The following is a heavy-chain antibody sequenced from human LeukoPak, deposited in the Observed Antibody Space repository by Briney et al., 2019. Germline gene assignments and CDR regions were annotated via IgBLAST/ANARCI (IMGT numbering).Heavy chain of an antibody. J-gene: IGHJ4*02. V-gene: IGHV3-30*04. D-gene: IGHD3-22*01. CDR2: ISYDGSNK. CDR1: GFTFSGFA. CDR3: AKARYTYYYDSSGYYFDY. Sequence: GRSLRLSCAASGFTFSGFAMHWVRQAPGKGLEWVAVISYDGSNKYYADSVKGRFTISRDKSKNTLYLQMNSLRAEDTAVYYCAKARYTYYYDSSGYYFDYWGQGTLVTVSS.